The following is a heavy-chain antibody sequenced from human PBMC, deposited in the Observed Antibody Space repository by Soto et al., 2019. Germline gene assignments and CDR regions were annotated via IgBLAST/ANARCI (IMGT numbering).Heavy chain of an antibody. V-gene: IGHV3-23*01. CDR3: AKDGTGSGWYFGRKKAKNWFDP. Sequence: PGGSLRLSCAASGFTFSSYAMSWVRQAPGKGLEWVSAISGSGGSTYYADSVKGRFTISRDNSKNTLYLQMNSLRAEDTAVYYCAKDGTGSGWYFGRKKAKNWFDPWGQGTLVTVSS. D-gene: IGHD6-19*01. J-gene: IGHJ5*02. CDR2: ISGSGGST. CDR1: GFTFSSYA.